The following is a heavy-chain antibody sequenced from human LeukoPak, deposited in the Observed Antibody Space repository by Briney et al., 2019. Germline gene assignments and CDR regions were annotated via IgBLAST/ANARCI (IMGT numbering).Heavy chain of an antibody. D-gene: IGHD1-26*01. J-gene: IGHJ4*02. V-gene: IGHV3-74*01. CDR3: AANIVGPTLDY. CDR2: TNSDGSTT. CDR1: GFTFSSYW. Sequence: GGSLRLSCAAPGFTFSSYWMHWVRQAPGKGLVWVSGTNSDGSTTAYADSVKGRFTISRDNAKNTLYLQMNSLRAEDTAVYYCAANIVGPTLDYWGQGTLVTVSP.